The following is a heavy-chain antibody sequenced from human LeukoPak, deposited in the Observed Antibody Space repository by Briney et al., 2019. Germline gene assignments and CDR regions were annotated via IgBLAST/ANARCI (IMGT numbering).Heavy chain of an antibody. CDR1: GYTFTDYY. CDR2: INPNTGNT. D-gene: IGHD1-1*01. J-gene: IGHJ4*02. Sequence: ASVKISCKASGYTFTDYYIHWVRQAPGQGFEWMGWINPNTGNTDYAQKFQVRVTMTRDTSIGTAYMELSRLRSDDTAVYYCARANHDADLGYWGQGTLVTVSS. CDR3: ARANHDADLGY. V-gene: IGHV1-2*02.